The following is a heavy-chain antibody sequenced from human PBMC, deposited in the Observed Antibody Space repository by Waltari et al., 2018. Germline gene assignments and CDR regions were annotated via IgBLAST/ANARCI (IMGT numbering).Heavy chain of an antibody. D-gene: IGHD1-26*01. CDR1: GYSFPHYW. J-gene: IGHJ4*02. CDR2: VFPADSET. Sequence: EVHLAQSGGESKKPGESLKCACQDYGYSFPHYWLGRVRQLPGKGPEWMGGVFPADSETRYSPFFLGQVTVSADKSITTACLQWSSLKTSDTGIYYCARRVGATGYFDLWGLGTLVAVSS. CDR3: ARRVGATGYFDL. V-gene: IGHV5-51*01.